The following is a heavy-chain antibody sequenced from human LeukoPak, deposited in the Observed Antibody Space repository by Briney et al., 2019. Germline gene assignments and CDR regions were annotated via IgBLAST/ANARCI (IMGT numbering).Heavy chain of an antibody. D-gene: IGHD1-14*01. CDR2: ISYDGSNK. V-gene: IGHV3-30*04. CDR1: GFTFSSYA. J-gene: IGHJ4*02. CDR3: ARAPSRTPPFDY. Sequence: PGGSLRLSCAASGFTFSSYAMHWVRQAPGKGLEWVAVISYDGSNKYYADSVKGRFTISRDNSKNTLYLQMNSLRAEDTAVYYCARAPSRTPPFDYWGQGTLVTVSS.